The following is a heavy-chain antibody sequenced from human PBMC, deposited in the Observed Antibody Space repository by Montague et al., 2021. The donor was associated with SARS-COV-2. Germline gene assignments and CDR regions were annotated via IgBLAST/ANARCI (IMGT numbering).Heavy chain of an antibody. V-gene: IGHV5-10-1*01. CDR1: GYDFTTYW. J-gene: IGHJ5*02. CDR2: INPADSRA. CDR3: ARSQHCGSDDCLAA. Sequence: QSGAEVKKSGESLRISCRASGYDFTTYWISWVRQMPGKGLEWIGRINPADSRADYGPSFQGQVTMSVDRSITTAYLQWSSLKASDTAIYYCARSQHCGSDDCLAAWGQGSLVTVSS. D-gene: IGHD2-21*02.